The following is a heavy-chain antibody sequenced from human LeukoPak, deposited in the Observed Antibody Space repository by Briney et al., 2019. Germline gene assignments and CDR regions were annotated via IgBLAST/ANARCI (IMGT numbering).Heavy chain of an antibody. J-gene: IGHJ5*02. Sequence: SETLSLTCSVSFGSIRDYYWSWIRQPPGKGLEWIGYIYNSGTTSYNPSLKSRVTISGDTSKNQLSLRMTYVTTADTAVYFCARDYGGNSGEFDPWGQGTLVTVSS. CDR2: IYNSGTT. V-gene: IGHV4-59*01. CDR1: FGSIRDYY. CDR3: ARDYGGNSGEFDP. D-gene: IGHD4-23*01.